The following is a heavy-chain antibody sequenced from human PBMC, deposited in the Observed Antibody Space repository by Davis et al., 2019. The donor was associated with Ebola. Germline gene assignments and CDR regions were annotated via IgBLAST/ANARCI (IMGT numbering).Heavy chain of an antibody. D-gene: IGHD3-3*01. V-gene: IGHV3-30-3*01. J-gene: IGHJ4*02. CDR1: GFTFSSYA. CDR3: ARESITIFGVVIDY. Sequence: GGSLRLSCVASGFTFSSYAMHWVRQAPGKGLEWVAVISYDGSNKYYADSVKGRFTISRDNSKNTLYLQMNSLRAEDTAVYYCARESITIFGVVIDYWGQGTLVTVSS. CDR2: ISYDGSNK.